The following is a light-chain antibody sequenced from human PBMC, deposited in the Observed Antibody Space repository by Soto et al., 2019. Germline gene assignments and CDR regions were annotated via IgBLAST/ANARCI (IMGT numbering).Light chain of an antibody. J-gene: IGKJ4*01. CDR2: ATS. V-gene: IGKV1D-16*01. Sequence: DVQMTQSPSSLSASVGDRVSITCRASQSVNNWLAWYQQRPGKAPKSLIYATSNLQSGVPSRFSGSGSGTDFTLTIDSLQPEDYATYFCQQYNNFPPTFGGGTKVEIK. CDR3: QQYNNFPPT. CDR1: QSVNNW.